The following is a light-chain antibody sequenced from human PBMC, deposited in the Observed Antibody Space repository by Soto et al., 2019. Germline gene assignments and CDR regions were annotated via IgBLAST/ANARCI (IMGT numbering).Light chain of an antibody. CDR3: CSYAGSYTFEV. V-gene: IGLV2-11*01. J-gene: IGLJ2*01. Sequence: QSALTQPRSVSGSPGQSVTISCTGTSSDVGGYNYVSWYQQHPGKAPKLMIYDVSMRPSGVPDRFSGSKSGNTASLTISGLQAEDEADYYCCSYAGSYTFEVFGGGTKLT. CDR1: SSDVGGYNY. CDR2: DVS.